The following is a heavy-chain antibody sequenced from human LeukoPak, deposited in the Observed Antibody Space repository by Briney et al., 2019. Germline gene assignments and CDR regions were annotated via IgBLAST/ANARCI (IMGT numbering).Heavy chain of an antibody. V-gene: IGHV4-59*01. CDR3: ASTHYSGYDYYYYGMDV. D-gene: IGHD5-12*01. CDR1: GGSISSYY. Sequence: KASETLSLTCTVSGGSISSYYWSWIRQPPGKGLEWIGYIYCSGSTNYNPSLKSRVTISVDTSKNQFSLKLSSVTAADTAVYYCASTHYSGYDYYYYGMDVWGQGTTVTVSS. CDR2: IYCSGST. J-gene: IGHJ6*02.